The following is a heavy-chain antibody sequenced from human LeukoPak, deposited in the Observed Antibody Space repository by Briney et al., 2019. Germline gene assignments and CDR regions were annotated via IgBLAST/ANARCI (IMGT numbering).Heavy chain of an antibody. D-gene: IGHD3-22*01. CDR1: GGSISSYY. V-gene: IGHV4-4*07. CDR3: ARTRIDYYDSSGYYPFDY. J-gene: IGHJ4*02. CDR2: IYTSGST. Sequence: SETLSLTCTVSGGSISSYYWSWIRQPAGKGLEWIGRIYTSGSTNYNPSLKSRVTMSVDTSKNQFSLKLSSVTAADTAVYYCARTRIDYYDSSGYYPFDYWGRGTLVTVSS.